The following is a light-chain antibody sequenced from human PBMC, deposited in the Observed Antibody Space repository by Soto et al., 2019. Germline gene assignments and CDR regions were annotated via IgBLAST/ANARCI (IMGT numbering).Light chain of an antibody. J-gene: IGLJ2*01. CDR3: SSCTSSSPHVV. CDR1: SSDVGGYNY. Sequence: QSALTQPASVSGSPGQSITISCTGTSSDVGGYNYVSWYQQHPGKAPKLMIYDVSNRPSGVSNRFSGSKSGNTASLTISGLQAEDEADYYCSSCTSSSPHVVFGGGTKVTVL. CDR2: DVS. V-gene: IGLV2-14*01.